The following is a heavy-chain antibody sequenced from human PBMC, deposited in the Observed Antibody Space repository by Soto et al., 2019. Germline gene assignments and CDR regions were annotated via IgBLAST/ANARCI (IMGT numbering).Heavy chain of an antibody. D-gene: IGHD3-10*01. Sequence: QVQLQQWGAGLLKPSETLSLTCAVYGGSFSGYYWSWIRQPPGKGLEWIGEINHSGSTTYNPSLKSRVPTSVDTSTNQFSLKLSSVTAADTAVYYCARGVYGSGSRYFDYWGQGTLVTVSS. CDR1: GGSFSGYY. CDR3: ARGVYGSGSRYFDY. J-gene: IGHJ4*02. V-gene: IGHV4-34*01. CDR2: INHSGST.